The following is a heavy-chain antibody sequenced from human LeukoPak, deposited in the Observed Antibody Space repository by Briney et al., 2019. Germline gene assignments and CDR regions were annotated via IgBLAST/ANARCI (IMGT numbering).Heavy chain of an antibody. CDR1: GGSISSSSYY. CDR2: IYYSGST. V-gene: IGHV4-39*01. D-gene: IGHD2-21*01. CDR3: ARHAMRPYCGGDCYPPYYFDY. Sequence: PSETLSLTCTVSGGSISSSSYYWGWLRQPPGKGLEWIGSIYYSGSTYYNPSLKSRVTISVDTSKNQFSLKLSSVTAADTAVYYCARHAMRPYCGGDCYPPYYFDYWGQGTLVTVSS. J-gene: IGHJ4*02.